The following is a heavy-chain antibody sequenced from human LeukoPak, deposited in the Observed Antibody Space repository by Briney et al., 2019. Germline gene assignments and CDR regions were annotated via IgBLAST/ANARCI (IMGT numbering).Heavy chain of an antibody. V-gene: IGHV3-23*01. J-gene: IGHJ4*02. D-gene: IGHD4-17*01. CDR2: IGGSGGST. CDR3: ASSGYGVHDY. Sequence: GGSLRLSCAASGLTFSNYVMSWVRQAPGKGLEWVSGIGGSGGSTYNADSVKGRFIISRDNSKSTVYLQMNSLRAEDTAVYHCASSGYGVHDYWGQGTLVTVSS. CDR1: GLTFSNYV.